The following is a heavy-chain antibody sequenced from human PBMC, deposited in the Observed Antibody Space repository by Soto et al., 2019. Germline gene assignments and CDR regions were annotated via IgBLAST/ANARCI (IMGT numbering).Heavy chain of an antibody. Sequence: GESLKISCKGSGYSFTSDWIGWVRQRPGKGLEWMGRVDPSDSYTNYSPSFQGHVTISADKSISTAYLQWSSLKASDTAMYYCARPTMYCSGGSCFYGMDVWGQGTTVTVSS. CDR3: ARPTMYCSGGSCFYGMDV. D-gene: IGHD2-15*01. V-gene: IGHV5-10-1*01. CDR1: GYSFTSDW. CDR2: VDPSDSYT. J-gene: IGHJ6*02.